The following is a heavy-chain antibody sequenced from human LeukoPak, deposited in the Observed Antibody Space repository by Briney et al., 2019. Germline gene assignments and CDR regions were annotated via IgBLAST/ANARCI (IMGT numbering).Heavy chain of an antibody. D-gene: IGHD3-3*01. V-gene: IGHV4-39*01. J-gene: IGHJ4*02. Sequence: PSETLSLTCTVSGGSISSSSYYWGWIRQPPGKGLEWIGSIYYSGSTYYNPSLKSRVTISVDTSKNQFSLKLSSVTAADTAVYYCAGITIFGVVLYWGQGTPVTVSS. CDR1: GGSISSSSYY. CDR2: IYYSGST. CDR3: AGITIFGVVLY.